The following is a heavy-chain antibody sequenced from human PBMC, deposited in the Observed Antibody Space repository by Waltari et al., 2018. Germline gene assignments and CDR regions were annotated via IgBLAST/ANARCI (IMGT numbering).Heavy chain of an antibody. V-gene: IGHV3-72*01. Sequence: EVQLVPSWRDLLHPGASLRLSCAGSAVPSLDHYIDWVRQAPGKGLEGLGLTRNKENSYSTVYAASVKGRFTISRDDSKNLAYLQMNSLRIEDTAIYYCVRSYTASPMDVWGQGTTVTVSS. D-gene: IGHD2-2*02. CDR2: TRNKENSYST. CDR3: VRSYTASPMDV. CDR1: AVPSLDHY. J-gene: IGHJ6*02.